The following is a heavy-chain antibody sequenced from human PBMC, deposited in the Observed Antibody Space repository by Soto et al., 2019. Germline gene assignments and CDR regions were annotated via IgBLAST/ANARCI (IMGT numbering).Heavy chain of an antibody. CDR1: GFSFTGYY. J-gene: IGHJ5*02. V-gene: IGHV1-2*02. Sequence: ASVKVSCKASGFSFTGYYIHWLRQAPGQGLEWMGWINAHSGGTEYAQKFQGRVTLTRDTSIATAYMALTSLTSDYTALYFCGKDLTRQIAYLLNPYAQATQDTVCS. CDR2: INAHSGGT. CDR3: GKDLTRQIAYLLNP. D-gene: IGHD3-16*01.